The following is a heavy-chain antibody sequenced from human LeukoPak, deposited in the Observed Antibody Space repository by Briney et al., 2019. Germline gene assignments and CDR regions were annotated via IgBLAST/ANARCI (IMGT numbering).Heavy chain of an antibody. J-gene: IGHJ4*02. V-gene: IGHV4-59*01. D-gene: IGHD1-7*01. CDR2: IYYSGST. CDR1: GGSISSYY. CDR3: ARVNWNWSLDY. Sequence: PSETLSLTCTVSGGSISSYYWSWIRQPPGKGLEWIGYIYYSGSTNYNPSLESRVTISVDTSKNQFSLKLSSVTAADTAVYYCARVNWNWSLDYWGQGTLVTVSS.